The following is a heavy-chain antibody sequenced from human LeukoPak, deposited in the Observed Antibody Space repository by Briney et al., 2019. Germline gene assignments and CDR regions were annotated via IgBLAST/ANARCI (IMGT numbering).Heavy chain of an antibody. J-gene: IGHJ4*02. V-gene: IGHV3-30*01. CDR2: ISYDGSNK. D-gene: IGHD2-15*01. Sequence: GGSLRLSCAASGFTFSSYAMHWVRQAPGKGLEWVAVISYDGSNKYYADSVKGRFTISRDNSKNTLYLQMNSRRAEDTAIYFCTKDRTPDGFYSIDYWGQGVLVTVSS. CDR1: GFTFSSYA. CDR3: TKDRTPDGFYSIDY.